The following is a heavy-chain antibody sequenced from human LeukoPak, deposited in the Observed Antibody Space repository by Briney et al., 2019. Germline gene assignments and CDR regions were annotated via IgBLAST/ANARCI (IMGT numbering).Heavy chain of an antibody. D-gene: IGHD4-17*01. CDR3: VSGGDYGVYFDY. J-gene: IGHJ4*02. Sequence: GASVKVSCKASGYTFTGYSMHWVRQAPGQGLEWMGWINPIGGGTKYVQKFQGRVTMTTDTSISTAYMELSSLRSDDTAVYCCVSGGDYGVYFDYWGQGTLVTVSS. CDR2: INPIGGGT. V-gene: IGHV1-2*02. CDR1: GYTFTGYS.